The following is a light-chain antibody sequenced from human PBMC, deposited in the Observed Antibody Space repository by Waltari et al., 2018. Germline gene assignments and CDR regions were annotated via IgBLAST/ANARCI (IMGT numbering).Light chain of an antibody. CDR3: QHYVRLPAT. CDR1: QSVGRT. CDR2: AAF. J-gene: IGKJ1*01. Sequence: EIVLTQSPGTLSLSPGERATLSCRASQSVGRTLAWYQQKPGQAPRLLIYAAFNRATGIPGRFSGSGSVTAFSLTISRLEPEDLAVYYCQHYVRLPATFGQGTKVAIK. V-gene: IGKV3-20*01.